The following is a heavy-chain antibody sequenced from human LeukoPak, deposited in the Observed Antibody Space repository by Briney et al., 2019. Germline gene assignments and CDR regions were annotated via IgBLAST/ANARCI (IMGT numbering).Heavy chain of an antibody. CDR3: ARDVKDSTRCYSRWTGE. CDR1: GFTVSSNY. Sequence: GGSLRLSCAASGFTVSSNYMSWVRQAPGKGLEGVSVIYSGGSTYYADSVKGRFTISRDNSKNTLYLQMNSLRAEDKAVYYCARDVKDSTRCYSRWTGEWGQGTLATLSS. D-gene: IGHD3-22*01. CDR2: IYSGGST. J-gene: IGHJ4*02. V-gene: IGHV3-66*02.